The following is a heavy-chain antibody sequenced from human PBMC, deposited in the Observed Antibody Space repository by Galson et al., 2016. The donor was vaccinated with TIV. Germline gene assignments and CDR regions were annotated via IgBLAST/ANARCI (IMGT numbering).Heavy chain of an antibody. V-gene: IGHV3-74*01. D-gene: IGHD2-15*01. Sequence: SLRLSCAASGFTFGSHWMHWVRQVPGKGPVWVSRIRTDGTTTAYADSVKGRFTISRDNAKNTLYLQLNSLRDDDTAVYHCVREVLVGPGVKMGMRAFDIWGRGTTVTVSS. J-gene: IGHJ3*02. CDR1: GFTFGSHW. CDR3: VREVLVGPGVKMGMRAFDI. CDR2: IRTDGTTT.